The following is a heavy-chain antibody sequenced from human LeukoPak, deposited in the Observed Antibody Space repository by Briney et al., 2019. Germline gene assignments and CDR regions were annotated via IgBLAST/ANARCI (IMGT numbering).Heavy chain of an antibody. J-gene: IGHJ4*02. CDR2: IKQDGSEK. CDR1: GFTFSTYW. Sequence: PGGSLRLSCAASGFTFSTYWMTWVRQAPGKGLEWVANIKQDGSEKYYVDSVKGRFTISRDNAKNSLFLQMNSLRAEDTAVYYCARPKYSSSWQIFDYWGQGTLVTASS. CDR3: ARPKYSSSWQIFDY. D-gene: IGHD6-13*01. V-gene: IGHV3-7*03.